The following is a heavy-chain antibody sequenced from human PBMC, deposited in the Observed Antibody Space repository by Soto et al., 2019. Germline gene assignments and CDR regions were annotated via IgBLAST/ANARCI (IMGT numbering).Heavy chain of an antibody. CDR1: GFTVSSNY. Sequence: PGGSLRLSCAASGFTVSSNYMSWVRQAPGKGLEWVSVIYSGGSTYYADSVKGRFNISRHNSKNTLYLQMNSLRTEDTAVYYCARVTRQQLVLSWGQGTLVTVSS. V-gene: IGHV3-53*04. D-gene: IGHD6-13*01. J-gene: IGHJ4*02. CDR3: ARVTRQQLVLS. CDR2: IYSGGST.